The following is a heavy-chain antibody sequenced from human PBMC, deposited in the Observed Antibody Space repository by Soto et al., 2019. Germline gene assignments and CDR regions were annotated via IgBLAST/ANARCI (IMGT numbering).Heavy chain of an antibody. J-gene: IGHJ4*02. CDR2: IKSKAHGGTT. CDR1: DFILSDAW. D-gene: IGHD3-22*01. CDR3: ASYRDSSGLRRYNY. V-gene: IGHV3-15*07. Sequence: DVQLEESGEGLIEPGESLTLSCAASDFILSDAWMKWVRQAPGKGLEWVGRIKSKAHGGTTDYAAPLKGRFTILRDDSKNTLYLQMNRLQTEDTAMYYCASYRDSSGLRRYNYWGQGALVTVSS.